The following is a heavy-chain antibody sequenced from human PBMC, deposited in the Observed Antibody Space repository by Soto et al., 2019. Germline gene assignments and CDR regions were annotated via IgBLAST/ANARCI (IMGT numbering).Heavy chain of an antibody. CDR2: ISGSGGST. CDR1: GFTLKTYP. J-gene: IGHJ5*02. D-gene: IGHD3-10*01. CDR3: ARVKYGNLRPPTSRFDP. Sequence: GGSLRLSCAGSGFTLKTYPMSWVRQAPGKGLEWVSGISGSGGSTYYTDSVKGRFTMSRDTSINTSSMELSSLRSDDTAVYYCARVKYGNLRPPTSRFDPWGQGTLVTVSS. V-gene: IGHV3-23*01.